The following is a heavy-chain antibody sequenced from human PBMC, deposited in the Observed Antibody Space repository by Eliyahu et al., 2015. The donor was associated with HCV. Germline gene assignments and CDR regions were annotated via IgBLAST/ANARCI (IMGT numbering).Heavy chain of an antibody. Sequence: EVQLVESGGGLVKPGGSLXLSCXXSGFTXSXXSMNWVRQAPGKGLEWVSSISSSSSYIYYAXSVKGRFTVSRDNAKNSLYLQMNSLRAEDTAVYYCARERGGVPPPEYWGQGTLVTVSS. CDR2: ISSSSSYI. CDR3: ARERGGVPPPEY. CDR1: GFTXSXXS. J-gene: IGHJ4*02. D-gene: IGHD3-16*01. V-gene: IGHV3-21*01.